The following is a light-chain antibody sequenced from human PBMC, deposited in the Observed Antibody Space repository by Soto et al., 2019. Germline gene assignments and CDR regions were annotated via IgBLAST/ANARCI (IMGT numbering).Light chain of an antibody. CDR3: QQYNGYSRT. J-gene: IGKJ1*01. CDR1: QSIGDS. V-gene: IGKV1-5*01. CDR2: DVS. Sequence: DIQMTHYLYILSASAADRVTITCRASQSIGDSLAWYQQKPGKAPYLLISDVSSLERGVPSRFSGSGSGTEFTLTISSMQPDDFATFYCQQYNGYSRTFGQGTKVDIK.